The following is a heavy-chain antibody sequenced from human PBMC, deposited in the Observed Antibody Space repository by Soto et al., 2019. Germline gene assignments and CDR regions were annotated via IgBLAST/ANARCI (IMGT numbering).Heavy chain of an antibody. J-gene: IGHJ4*02. CDR3: ASRDRGGNGGKSFPF. CDR1: AASSGRSIYF. Sequence: SETLSLTCTVSAASSGRSIYFWGWIRQPPGKGLEWIGSLYYSGSAYYNPSLYSRVTISADTSKNLLSLKLRSVTAAGTAVYYCASRDRGGNGGKSFPFWGQGSLVTVSS. D-gene: IGHD5-12*01. CDR2: LYYSGSA. V-gene: IGHV4-39*01.